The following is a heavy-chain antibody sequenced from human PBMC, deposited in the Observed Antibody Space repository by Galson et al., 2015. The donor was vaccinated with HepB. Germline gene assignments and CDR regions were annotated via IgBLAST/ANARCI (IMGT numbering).Heavy chain of an antibody. CDR2: IGTAGDT. J-gene: IGHJ6*03. Sequence: SLRLSCAASGFTFSRYDMHWVRLATGKSLEWVSGIGTAGDTYYPGSVKGRFTISRENARNSLYLQMNSLRAGDTAVYYCAGAPYSGNYGTYYMDVWGKGTTVTVSS. V-gene: IGHV3-13*01. CDR1: GFTFSRYD. D-gene: IGHD1-26*01. CDR3: AGAPYSGNYGTYYMDV.